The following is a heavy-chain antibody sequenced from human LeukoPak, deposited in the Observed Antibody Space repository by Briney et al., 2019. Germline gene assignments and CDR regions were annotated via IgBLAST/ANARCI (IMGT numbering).Heavy chain of an antibody. CDR2: IRTDGGST. J-gene: IGHJ4*02. D-gene: IGHD2-8*02. V-gene: IGHV3-74*01. CDR3: ARDMETGGRAFDS. CDR1: GFRFSNYW. Sequence: KPGGSLRLSCGASGFRFSNYWIHWVRHAPAKGLVWVSRIRTDGGSTAYADFVKGRFTISRDNAKNTVYLQMNSLRADDTAVYYCARDMETGGRAFDSWGQGTLVTVSS.